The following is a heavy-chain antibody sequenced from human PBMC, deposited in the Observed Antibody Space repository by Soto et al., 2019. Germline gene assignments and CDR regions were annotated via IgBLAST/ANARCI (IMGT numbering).Heavy chain of an antibody. CDR2: ISGSGGST. CDR1: GFTFSSYA. D-gene: IGHD4-17*01. CDR3: AKDGTVTTYYYCGMDV. J-gene: IGHJ6*02. Sequence: EVQLLESGGGLVQPGGSLRLSCAASGFTFSSYAMSWVRQAPGKGLEWVSAISGSGGSTYYADSVKGRFTISRDNSKNTLYLQMNSLRAEDTAVYYCAKDGTVTTYYYCGMDVWGQGTTVTVSS. V-gene: IGHV3-23*01.